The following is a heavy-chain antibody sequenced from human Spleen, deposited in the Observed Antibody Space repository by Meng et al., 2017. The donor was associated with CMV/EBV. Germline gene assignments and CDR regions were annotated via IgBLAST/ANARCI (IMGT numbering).Heavy chain of an antibody. CDR1: EFPFGKYD. J-gene: IGHJ6*02. Sequence: GGSLRLSCAASEFPFGKYDMHRVRQPAGKGLEWVAAIGTAGDVYYSGSVKGRFTISRENAKNSFYLQMNSLRAGDTAVYYCARAPPPYGDCGVDCHFEGLDVWGQGTTVTVSS. D-gene: IGHD2-21*01. V-gene: IGHV3-13*01. CDR2: IGTAGDV. CDR3: ARAPPPYGDCGVDCHFEGLDV.